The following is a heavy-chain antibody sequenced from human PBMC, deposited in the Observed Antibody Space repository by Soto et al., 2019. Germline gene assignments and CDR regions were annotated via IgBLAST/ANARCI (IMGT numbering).Heavy chain of an antibody. Sequence: ASVKVSCKASGYTFTSYGISWVRQAPGQGLEWMGWISAYIGNTNYAQKLQGRVTMTTDTSTSTAYMELRSLRSDDTAVYYCARAKTVVVPAAIAPYYYYGMDVWGQGTTVTVSS. V-gene: IGHV1-18*01. CDR3: ARAKTVVVPAAIAPYYYYGMDV. J-gene: IGHJ6*02. CDR2: ISAYIGNT. D-gene: IGHD2-2*01. CDR1: GYTFTSYG.